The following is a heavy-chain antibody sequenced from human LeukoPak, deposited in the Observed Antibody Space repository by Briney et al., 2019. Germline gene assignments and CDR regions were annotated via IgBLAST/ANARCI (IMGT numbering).Heavy chain of an antibody. J-gene: IGHJ3*02. CDR1: GFTFSSYA. CDR3: ATPQGTFHAFDI. Sequence: GSSVRLSCAASGFTFSSYAMSWVRQAPGKGLEGVSAISGSGGSTYYADSVKGRFTLSRDNSKNTLYLQMNSLRDEDTAVYYCATPQGTFHAFDIWGQGTMVTVSS. CDR2: ISGSGGST. V-gene: IGHV3-23*01.